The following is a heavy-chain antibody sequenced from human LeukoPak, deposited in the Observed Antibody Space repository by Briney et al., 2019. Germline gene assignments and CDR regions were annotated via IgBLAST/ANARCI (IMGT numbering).Heavy chain of an antibody. CDR3: ARLAGFGEFHDY. J-gene: IGHJ4*02. CDR2: ISGSGGST. D-gene: IGHD3-10*01. Sequence: PGGSLRLSCAASGFTFSSYAMSWVRQAPGKGLEWVSAISGSGGSTYYVDSVKGRFTTSRDNSKNTLYLQMNSLRAEDTAVYYCARLAGFGEFHDYWGQGTLVTVSS. CDR1: GFTFSSYA. V-gene: IGHV3-23*01.